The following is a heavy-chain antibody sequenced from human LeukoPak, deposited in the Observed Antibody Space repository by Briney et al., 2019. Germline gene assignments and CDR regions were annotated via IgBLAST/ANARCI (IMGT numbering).Heavy chain of an antibody. V-gene: IGHV3-74*01. D-gene: IGHD2-2*01. Sequence: GESLRLSCAASGFIFSSYWMHWVRQAPGKGLVWVSRIKSDGSSTTYADSVKGRFTISRDNAKNTLCLQMNSLRAEDTAVYFCARSLKVSAALDVFDIWGQGTMVTVSS. CDR1: GFIFSSYW. J-gene: IGHJ3*02. CDR2: IKSDGSST. CDR3: ARSLKVSAALDVFDI.